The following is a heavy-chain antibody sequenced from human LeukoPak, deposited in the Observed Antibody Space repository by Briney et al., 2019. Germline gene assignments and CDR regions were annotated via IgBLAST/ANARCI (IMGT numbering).Heavy chain of an antibody. CDR2: MYNSGST. D-gene: IGHD6-13*01. Sequence: SETLSLTCTVSGGSVSSASYYWSWIRQPPGKGLEWIGYMYNSGSTNYSPSLKSRVTISVDTSKNQFYLKLNSVTAADTAVFYCARSQDSSSWFQGAFDIWGQGTMVTVSS. J-gene: IGHJ3*02. CDR1: GGSVSSASYY. V-gene: IGHV4-61*01. CDR3: ARSQDSSSWFQGAFDI.